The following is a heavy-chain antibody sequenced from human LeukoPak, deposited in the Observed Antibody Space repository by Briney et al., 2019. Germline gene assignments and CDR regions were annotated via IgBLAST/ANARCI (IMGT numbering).Heavy chain of an antibody. Sequence: SETLSLTCTVSGGSISGSSYYWGWIRQPPGKGLEWIGSIYYSGSTYYNPSLKSRVTISVDTSKNQFSLKLSSVTAADTAVYYCASESITIFVRYYYYGMDVWGQGTTVTVSS. V-gene: IGHV4-39*01. CDR1: GGSISGSSYY. D-gene: IGHD3-9*01. CDR2: IYYSGST. J-gene: IGHJ6*02. CDR3: ASESITIFVRYYYYGMDV.